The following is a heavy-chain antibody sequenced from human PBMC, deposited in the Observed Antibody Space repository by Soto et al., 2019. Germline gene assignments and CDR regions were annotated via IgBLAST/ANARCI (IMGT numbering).Heavy chain of an antibody. D-gene: IGHD3-16*01. CDR2: FSSSGGGT. CDR1: GFTFSNYA. Sequence: GGSLRLSCTASGFTFSNYAMSWVRQAPGKGLEWVSTFSSSGGGTYYADSVKGRFTISRDNSKNTLYLQMNSLRAEDTAVYYCAKVVSQPLLFVTTFRFYFDYWGQGTLVTVSS. V-gene: IGHV3-23*01. CDR3: AKVVSQPLLFVTTFRFYFDY. J-gene: IGHJ4*02.